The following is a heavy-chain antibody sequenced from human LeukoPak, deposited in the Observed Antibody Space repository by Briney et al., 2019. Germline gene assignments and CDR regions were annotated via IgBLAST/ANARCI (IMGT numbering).Heavy chain of an antibody. Sequence: ASVKVSCKASGYTFTVYYMHWVRQAPGQGLEWRGWINPNSGGTNYAQKFQGRVTMTRDTSISTAYMELSRLRSDDTAVYYCARALGDGDYLYWGQGTLVTVSS. CDR1: GYTFTVYY. CDR2: INPNSGGT. CDR3: ARALGDGDYLY. J-gene: IGHJ4*02. D-gene: IGHD4-17*01. V-gene: IGHV1-2*02.